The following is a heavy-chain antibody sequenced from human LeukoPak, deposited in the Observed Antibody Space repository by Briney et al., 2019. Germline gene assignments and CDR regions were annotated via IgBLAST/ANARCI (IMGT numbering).Heavy chain of an antibody. CDR2: INSDGGWT. Sequence: GGSLRLSCAASGNYWMHWVRQAPGQGLVWVSHINSDGGWTSYADSVKGRFTISKDNSKNTLYLQMNSLRAEDTALYFCAKKAQYNGNYPLDYWGQGTLVTVSS. D-gene: IGHD1-26*01. V-gene: IGHV3-74*01. CDR3: AKKAQYNGNYPLDY. CDR1: GNYW. J-gene: IGHJ4*02.